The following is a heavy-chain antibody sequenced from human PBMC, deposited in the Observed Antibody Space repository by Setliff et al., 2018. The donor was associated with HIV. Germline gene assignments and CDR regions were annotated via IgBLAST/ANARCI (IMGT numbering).Heavy chain of an antibody. CDR3: ARESKGAMALEIFDY. CDR2: LSGSGVGT. Sequence: GSLRLSCAASGFIFNNYGMHWIRQAPGKGLAWVSGLSGSGVGTYYAGSLKGRFTISRDNSKNALYLQMNSLRAEDTAVYYCARESKGAMALEIFDYWGQGTLVTVSS. CDR1: GFIFNNYG. V-gene: IGHV3-23*01. J-gene: IGHJ4*02. D-gene: IGHD1-26*01.